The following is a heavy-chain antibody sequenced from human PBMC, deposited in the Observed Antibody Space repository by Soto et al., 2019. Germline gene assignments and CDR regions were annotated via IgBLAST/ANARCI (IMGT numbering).Heavy chain of an antibody. D-gene: IGHD5-18*01. CDR2: IIPIFGTA. V-gene: IGHV1-69*01. J-gene: IGHJ6*02. CDR3: ARGAKVDTADCYYGMDV. Sequence: SKAPARPFRCYAISRLRRAPAQGLEWMGGIIPIFGTANYAKKFQGRVTITADESTSTAYMELSSLRSEDTAVYYCARGAKVDTADCYYGMDVWGQGTTLTVP. CDR1: ARPFRCYA.